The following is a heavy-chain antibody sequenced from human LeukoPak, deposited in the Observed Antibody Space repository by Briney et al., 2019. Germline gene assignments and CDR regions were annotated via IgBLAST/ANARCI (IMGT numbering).Heavy chain of an antibody. CDR1: GFTFSDYW. D-gene: IGHD6-13*01. Sequence: PGGSLRLSCAASGFTFSDYWMSWMRQAPGKGLEWVANIKFDGREEYYVDSVKGRFIISRDNARNSVYLQLNSLRVEDTAVYYCKSGGAAPGSFDNWGQGTLVTVSP. J-gene: IGHJ4*02. CDR2: IKFDGREE. CDR3: KSGGAAPGSFDN. V-gene: IGHV3-7*01.